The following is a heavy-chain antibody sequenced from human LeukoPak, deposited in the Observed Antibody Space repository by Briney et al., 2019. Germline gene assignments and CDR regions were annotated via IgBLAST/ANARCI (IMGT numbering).Heavy chain of an antibody. J-gene: IGHJ5*02. V-gene: IGHV3-30*03. CDR1: GFAFSSYG. D-gene: IGHD2-15*01. CDR3: ARGGFLGYCSGGSCYSTHYNWFDP. Sequence: GGSLRLSCVASGFAFSSYGMHWVRQAPGKGLDWVGVISYDGSDKYSGDSVKGRFTISRDNSKNTLYLQINSLRVEDTAVYYCARGGFLGYCSGGSCYSTHYNWFDPWGQGTLVTVSS. CDR2: ISYDGSDK.